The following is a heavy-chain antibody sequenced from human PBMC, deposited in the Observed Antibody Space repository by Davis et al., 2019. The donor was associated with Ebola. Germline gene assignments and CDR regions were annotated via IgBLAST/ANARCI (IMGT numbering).Heavy chain of an antibody. V-gene: IGHV4-61*09. J-gene: IGHJ6*02. CDR1: GGSISSGSYY. D-gene: IGHD2-2*01. CDR2: IYTSGST. CDR3: ARDKGVVVVPAASGNYYYYGMDV. Sequence: PSETLSLTCTVSGGSISSGSYYWSWIRQPAGKGLEWIGHIYTSGSTNYNPSLKSRVTISVDTSKNQFSLKLSSVTAADTAVYYCARDKGVVVVPAASGNYYYYGMDVWGQGTTVTVSS.